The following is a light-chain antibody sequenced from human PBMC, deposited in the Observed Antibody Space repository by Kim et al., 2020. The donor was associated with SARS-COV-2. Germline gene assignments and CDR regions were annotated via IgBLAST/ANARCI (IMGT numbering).Light chain of an antibody. CDR1: SSNIRNKY. Sequence: QRVTITCSRSSSNIRNKYVYWYQPLPGTAPKLLNYRNNQRPSGVPDRFSGSKSGTSASLAISGLRSEDEADYYCAAWDDSLSGWVFGGGTKLTVL. CDR2: RNN. J-gene: IGLJ3*02. CDR3: AAWDDSLSGWV. V-gene: IGLV1-47*01.